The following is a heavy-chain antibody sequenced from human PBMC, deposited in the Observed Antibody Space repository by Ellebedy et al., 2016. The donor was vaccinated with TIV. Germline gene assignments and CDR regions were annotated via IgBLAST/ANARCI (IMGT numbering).Heavy chain of an antibody. D-gene: IGHD3-16*01. Sequence: GGSLRLSCAASGFTFSRFAMHWVCQPPGKGLEWLSVISSDGHITYDADSVKGRFTITRDNSKNTLYLQMDRLRAEDTAVYYCARDRGDALPGFSWGQGTLVTVSS. V-gene: IGHV3-23*01. CDR2: ISSDGHIT. J-gene: IGHJ5*02. CDR1: GFTFSRFA. CDR3: ARDRGDALPGFS.